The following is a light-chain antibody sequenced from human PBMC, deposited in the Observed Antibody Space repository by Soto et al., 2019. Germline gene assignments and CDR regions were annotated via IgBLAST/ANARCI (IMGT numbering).Light chain of an antibody. CDR3: SSYTSSSTPFV. CDR1: SSDVGGYNY. CDR2: EVS. Sequence: QSVLTQPASVSGSPGQLITISCTGTSSDVGGYNYVSWCQQHPGKAPKLMIYEVSNRPSGVSNRFSGSKSGNTASLTISGLQAEDEADYYCSSYTSSSTPFVFGTGTKVTVL. V-gene: IGLV2-14*01. J-gene: IGLJ1*01.